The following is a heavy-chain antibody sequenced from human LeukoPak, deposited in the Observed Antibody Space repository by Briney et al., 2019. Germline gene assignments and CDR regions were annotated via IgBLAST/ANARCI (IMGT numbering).Heavy chain of an antibody. V-gene: IGHV1-18*01. CDR3: ARDSRIAVARYGVTGDY. CDR2: ISGYGGNT. Sequence: ASVQVSFKASGYTFTNYGIIWVRQAPGQGLEWMGWISGYGGNTNYAQKFQGRVTMTKDTSTNTVYMDLRSLRSDDTDVYYCARDSRIAVARYGVTGDYWGQGTLVTVSS. CDR1: GYTFTNYG. D-gene: IGHD6-19*01. J-gene: IGHJ4*02.